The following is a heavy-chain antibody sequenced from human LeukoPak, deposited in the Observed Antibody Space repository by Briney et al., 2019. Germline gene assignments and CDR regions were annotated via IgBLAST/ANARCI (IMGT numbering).Heavy chain of an antibody. J-gene: IGHJ4*02. Sequence: GGSLRLSCAASGFTFSTYAMSWVRKAPGKGLEWVSVISGSGGSTYYADSVKGRFTISRDNAKNSLYLQMNSLRAEDTAVYYCASNFDYWGQGTLVTVSS. CDR2: ISGSGGST. V-gene: IGHV3-23*01. CDR3: ASNFDY. CDR1: GFTFSTYA.